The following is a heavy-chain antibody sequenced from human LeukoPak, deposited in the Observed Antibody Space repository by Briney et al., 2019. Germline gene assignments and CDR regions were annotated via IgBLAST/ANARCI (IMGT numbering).Heavy chain of an antibody. V-gene: IGHV4-59*01. CDR1: GGSISSYY. J-gene: IGHJ4*02. Sequence: SETLSLTCTVSGGSISSYYWSWIRQPPGKGLEWIGYIYYSGSTNYNPSLKSRVTISVDTSKNQFSLKLSSVTAADTAVYYCARARVNTGRALFDYWGQGTLVTVSS. CDR3: ARARVNTGRALFDY. D-gene: IGHD5-18*01. CDR2: IYYSGST.